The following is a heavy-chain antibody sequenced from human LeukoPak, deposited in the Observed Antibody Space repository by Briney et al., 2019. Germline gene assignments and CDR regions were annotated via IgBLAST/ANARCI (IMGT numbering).Heavy chain of an antibody. CDR3: AREYCSGGSCYGMDV. J-gene: IGHJ6*02. Sequence: GGSLRLSCAASGFTFSSYDMHWVRQATGKGLEWVSAIGTAGDTYYPGSVKGRITISRENAKNSLYLQMNSLRAGDTAVYYCAREYCSGGSCYGMDVWGQGTTVTVSS. D-gene: IGHD2-15*01. CDR1: GFTFSSYD. CDR2: IGTAGDT. V-gene: IGHV3-13*01.